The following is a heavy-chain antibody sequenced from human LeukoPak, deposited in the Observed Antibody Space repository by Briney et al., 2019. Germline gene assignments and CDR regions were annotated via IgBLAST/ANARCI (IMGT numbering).Heavy chain of an antibody. CDR3: ARDLRGDY. CDR2: ISGSGGST. CDR1: GFTFNNYA. V-gene: IGHV3-23*01. Sequence: GGSRRLSCAASGFTFNNYAMSWVRQAPEKGLEWVSGISGSGGSTDYADSVKGRFTISRDNSKNAVYLQMTSPRAEDTAVYYCARDLRGDYWGQGTPVTVSS. J-gene: IGHJ4*02.